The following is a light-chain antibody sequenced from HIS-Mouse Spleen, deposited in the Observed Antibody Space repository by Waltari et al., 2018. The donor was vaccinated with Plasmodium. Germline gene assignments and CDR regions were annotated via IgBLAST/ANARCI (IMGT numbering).Light chain of an antibody. CDR3: GTWDSSLSAGVV. Sequence: QSVLTHPPSVSAAPGQKVPISCSGSSYNIGNNYVSWSQQLPGTAPKLLIYDNNKRPSGIPDRFSGSKSGTSATLGITGLQTGDEADYYCGTWDSSLSAGVVFGGGTKLTVL. CDR2: DNN. V-gene: IGLV1-51*01. J-gene: IGLJ2*01. CDR1: SYNIGNNY.